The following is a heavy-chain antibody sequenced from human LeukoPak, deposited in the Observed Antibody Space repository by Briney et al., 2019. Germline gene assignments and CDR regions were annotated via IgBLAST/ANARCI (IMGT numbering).Heavy chain of an antibody. J-gene: IGHJ4*02. Sequence: SETLSLTCTVSGGSISSYYWSWIRQPPGKGLEWIGYIYYSGSTNYNPSLKSRVTISVDTSKNQFSLKLSSVTAADTAVYYCAVAYGSGSYSFWGQGTLVTVSS. D-gene: IGHD3-10*01. V-gene: IGHV4-59*08. CDR3: AVAYGSGSYSF. CDR1: GGSISSYY. CDR2: IYYSGST.